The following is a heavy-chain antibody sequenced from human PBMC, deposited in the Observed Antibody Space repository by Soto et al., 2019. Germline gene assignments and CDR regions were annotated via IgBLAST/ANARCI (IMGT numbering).Heavy chain of an antibody. CDR2: IYYSGSN. Sequence: SETLSLTCTVSGGSISSYYWSWIRQPPGKGLEWIGYIYYSGSNNYSPPLKSRVTISVDTSKSQFSLTLSSVTAADTAVYYCARSQGYCSSTSCYSLRWFDPWGQGTLVTGSS. J-gene: IGHJ5*02. D-gene: IGHD2-2*01. V-gene: IGHV4-59*01. CDR3: ARSQGYCSSTSCYSLRWFDP. CDR1: GGSISSYY.